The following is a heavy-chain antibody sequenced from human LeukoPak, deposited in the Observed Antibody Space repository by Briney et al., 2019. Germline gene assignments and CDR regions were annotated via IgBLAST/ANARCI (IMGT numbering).Heavy chain of an antibody. CDR1: GGTFSSYA. V-gene: IGHV1-69*13. D-gene: IGHD5-12*01. J-gene: IGHJ4*02. Sequence: SVKVSCKASGGTFSSYAISWVRQVPGQGLEWMGGIIPIFGTANYAQKFQGRVTITADESTSTAYMELSSPRSEDTAVYYCARDSGYAIRRFDYWGQGTLVTVSS. CDR2: IIPIFGTA. CDR3: ARDSGYAIRRFDY.